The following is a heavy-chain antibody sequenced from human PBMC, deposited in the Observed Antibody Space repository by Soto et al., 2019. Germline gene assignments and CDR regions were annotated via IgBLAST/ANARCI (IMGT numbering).Heavy chain of an antibody. Sequence: ASVKVSCKASGYTFTSYGISWVRQAPGQGLEWMGWISGYNGNTKYAQKLQGRVTMTTDTSTSTAYMELRSLRSDDTAVYYYASDLHGQIVDYWSQGTLVTVSS. CDR1: GYTFTSYG. CDR3: ASDLHGQIVDY. V-gene: IGHV1-18*01. D-gene: IGHD3-22*01. J-gene: IGHJ4*02. CDR2: ISGYNGNT.